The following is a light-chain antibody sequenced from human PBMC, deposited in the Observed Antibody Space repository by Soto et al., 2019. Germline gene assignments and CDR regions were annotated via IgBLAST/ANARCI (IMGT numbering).Light chain of an antibody. CDR3: QQYDNLLLT. Sequence: DIQMTQSPSSLPASVRDRVTITCQASQDISNYLNWYQQKPGKAPKLLIYDASNLETGVPSRFSGSGSGTDFTFTISSLQPEDIATYYCQQYDNLLLTFGGGTKVEIK. J-gene: IGKJ4*01. V-gene: IGKV1-33*01. CDR1: QDISNY. CDR2: DAS.